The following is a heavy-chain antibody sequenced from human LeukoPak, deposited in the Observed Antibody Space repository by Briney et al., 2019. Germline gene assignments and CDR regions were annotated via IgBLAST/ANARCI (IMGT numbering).Heavy chain of an antibody. D-gene: IGHD3-10*01. Sequence: GGSLRLSRAASGFTVSSNYMSWVRQAPGKGLEWVSAISGGGGTTYYADSVKGRFTISRDSSKNTLYLQMNSLRAEDTAIYYCAKLSVWDGSGSYDYWGQGTLVTVSS. V-gene: IGHV3-23*01. CDR1: GFTVSSNY. CDR2: ISGGGGTT. CDR3: AKLSVWDGSGSYDY. J-gene: IGHJ4*02.